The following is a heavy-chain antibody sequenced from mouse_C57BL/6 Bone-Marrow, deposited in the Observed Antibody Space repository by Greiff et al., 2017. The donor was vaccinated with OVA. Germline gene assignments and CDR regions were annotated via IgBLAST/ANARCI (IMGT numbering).Heavy chain of an antibody. J-gene: IGHJ2*01. CDR2: ISGGGGNT. CDR3: ARQYYDGYYFGY. Sequence: DVKLQESGGGLVKPGGSLKLSCAASGFTFSSYTMSWVRQTPEKRLEWVATISGGGGNTYYPDSVKGRFTISRDNAKNTLYLQMSSLRSEDTALYYCARQYYDGYYFGYWGQGATLTVSS. D-gene: IGHD2-4*01. V-gene: IGHV5-9*01. CDR1: GFTFSSYT.